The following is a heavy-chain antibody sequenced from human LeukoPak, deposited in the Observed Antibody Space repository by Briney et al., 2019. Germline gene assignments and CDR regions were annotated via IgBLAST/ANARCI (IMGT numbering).Heavy chain of an antibody. Sequence: PSETLSLTCAVYGGSFSGYYWSWIRQPPGKGLEWIGEINHSGSTNYNPSLKSRVTISVDTSKNQFSLKLSSVTAADTAVYYCARGGNWNDPDYWGQGTLVTVSS. CDR3: ARGGNWNDPDY. J-gene: IGHJ4*02. V-gene: IGHV4-34*01. D-gene: IGHD1-1*01. CDR2: INHSGST. CDR1: GGSFSGYY.